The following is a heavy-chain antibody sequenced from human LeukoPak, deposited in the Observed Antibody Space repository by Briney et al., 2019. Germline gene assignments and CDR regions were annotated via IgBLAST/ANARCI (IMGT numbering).Heavy chain of an antibody. D-gene: IGHD3-3*01. Sequence: GASVKVSCKASGYTFTSYYMHWVRQAPGQGLEWMGIINPSGGSTKYAQRFQGRVTMTRDTSTSTVYMELSSLRSDDTAVYYCARDQLTTIFGDYNWFDPWGQGTLVTVSS. V-gene: IGHV1-46*01. CDR2: INPSGGST. CDR3: ARDQLTTIFGDYNWFDP. J-gene: IGHJ5*02. CDR1: GYTFTSYY.